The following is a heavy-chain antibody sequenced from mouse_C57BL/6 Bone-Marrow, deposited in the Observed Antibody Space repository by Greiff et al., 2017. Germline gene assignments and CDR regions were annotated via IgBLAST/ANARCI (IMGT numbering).Heavy chain of an antibody. CDR1: GYTFTSYG. Sequence: QVQLKESGAELARPGASVKLSCKASGYTFTSYGISWVKQRTGQGLEWIGEIYPRSGNTYYNEKFKGKATLTAAKSSSTAYMELRSLTSEDSAVYFCARGRRLYGSSPARVYYFDYWGQGTTLTVSS. D-gene: IGHD1-1*01. V-gene: IGHV1-81*01. CDR3: ARGRRLYGSSPARVYYFDY. J-gene: IGHJ2*01. CDR2: IYPRSGNT.